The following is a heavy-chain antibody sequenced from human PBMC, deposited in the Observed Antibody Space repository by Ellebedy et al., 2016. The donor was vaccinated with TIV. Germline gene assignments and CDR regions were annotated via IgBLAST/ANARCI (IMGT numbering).Heavy chain of an antibody. CDR1: GHSFTSYG. CDR2: INTGNGNT. V-gene: IGHV1-3*04. Sequence: ASVKVSCXASGHSFTSYGIHWVRQAPGQRPEWMGWINTGNGNTKYSQKFQGRITITRDTTATTAYMELSGLMSEDTAVYYCATREWQDPMDVWGQGTTVTV. J-gene: IGHJ6*02. D-gene: IGHD3-3*01. CDR3: ATREWQDPMDV.